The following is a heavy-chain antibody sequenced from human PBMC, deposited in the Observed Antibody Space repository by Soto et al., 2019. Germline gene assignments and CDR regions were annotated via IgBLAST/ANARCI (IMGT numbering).Heavy chain of an antibody. Sequence: GGSLRLSCAASGFTFSSYWMSWVRQAPGKGLEWVANIKQDGSEKYYVDSVKGRFTISRDNAKNSLYLQMNSLRAEDTAVYYCASDSVVPAANLNYYMDVWGKGTTVTVSS. CDR3: ASDSVVPAANLNYYMDV. V-gene: IGHV3-7*01. D-gene: IGHD2-2*01. J-gene: IGHJ6*03. CDR2: IKQDGSEK. CDR1: GFTFSSYW.